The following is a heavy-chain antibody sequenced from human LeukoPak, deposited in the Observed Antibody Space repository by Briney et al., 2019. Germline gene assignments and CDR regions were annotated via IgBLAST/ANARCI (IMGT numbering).Heavy chain of an antibody. CDR3: AKETSIVVVPAATFDY. Sequence: GGSLRLSCGASGFTFSNYAMSWVSQAPGKGLEWVSAISGSGGSTYYADSVKGRFTISRDNSKNTLYLQMNSLRAEDTAVYYCAKETSIVVVPAATFDYWGQGTLVTVSS. V-gene: IGHV3-23*01. CDR1: GFTFSNYA. CDR2: ISGSGGST. D-gene: IGHD2-2*01. J-gene: IGHJ4*02.